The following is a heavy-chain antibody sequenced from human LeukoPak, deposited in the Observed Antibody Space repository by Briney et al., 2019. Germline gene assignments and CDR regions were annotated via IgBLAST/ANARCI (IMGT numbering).Heavy chain of an antibody. J-gene: IGHJ3*02. V-gene: IGHV3-74*01. CDR3: ARGGTPPEALGDTFDI. CDR2: IKTDGSPS. D-gene: IGHD1-26*01. CDR1: GFTFSSYW. Sequence: GGSLRLSCAASGFTFSSYWMHWVRQAPGKGLVWVSRIKTDGSPSNYADSVKGRFTISRDNAKNTLYLQMNSLRAEDTAVYYCARGGTPPEALGDTFDIWGQGTMVTVSS.